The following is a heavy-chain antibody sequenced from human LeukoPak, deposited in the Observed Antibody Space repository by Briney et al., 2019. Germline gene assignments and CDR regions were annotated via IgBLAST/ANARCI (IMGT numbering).Heavy chain of an antibody. D-gene: IGHD1/OR15-1a*01. CDR1: GFTFSGFW. CDR2: IKFDGSEE. Sequence: GGSLRLSCAASGFTFSGFWMTWVRQAPGRGLEWVGNIKFDGSEENCVDSVKGRFTISRDNAKNSLFLQMNSLRVEDTAVYFCASRTNYFNWGQGTLVTVSS. CDR3: ASRTNYFN. J-gene: IGHJ4*01. V-gene: IGHV3-7*01.